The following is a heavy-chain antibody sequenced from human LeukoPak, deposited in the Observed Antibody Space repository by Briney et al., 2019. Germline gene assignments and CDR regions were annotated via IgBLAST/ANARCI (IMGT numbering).Heavy chain of an antibody. CDR1: GFTFSSYA. V-gene: IGHV3-30-3*01. J-gene: IGHJ3*02. CDR2: ISYDGSNK. CDR3: TSFAPYEAFDI. Sequence: PGGSLRLSCAASGFTFSSYAMHWVRQAPGKGLEWVAVISYDGSNKYYADSVKGRFTISRDNSKNTLYLQMNSLRAEDTAIYYCTSFAPYEAFDIWGQGTMVTVSS.